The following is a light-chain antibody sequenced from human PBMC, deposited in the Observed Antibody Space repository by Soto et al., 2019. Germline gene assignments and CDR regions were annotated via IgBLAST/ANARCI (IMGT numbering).Light chain of an antibody. CDR1: SSEVGGYNY. CDR3: SSYTSSSTLNYV. CDR2: DVS. Sequence: SALTQPASVSGSPGQSITISCTGTSSEVGGYNYVSWYQQHPGKAPKLMIYDVSNRPSGVSNRFSGSKSGNTASLTISGLQAEDEADYYCSSYTSSSTLNYVLGTGTKVTVL. J-gene: IGLJ1*01. V-gene: IGLV2-14*01.